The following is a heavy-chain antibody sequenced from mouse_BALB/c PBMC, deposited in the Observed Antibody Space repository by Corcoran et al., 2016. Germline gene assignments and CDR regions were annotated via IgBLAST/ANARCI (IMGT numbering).Heavy chain of an antibody. Sequence: QIQLQQSGPELVKPGASVKISCKASGYTFTDYYINWVKQKHGKGLEWIGWIYPGSGNTKYNEKFKGKATLTVDTSSSTAYMQLSSLTSEDTAVYFCARGAVAYWGQGTLVTVSA. CDR1: GYTFTDYY. V-gene: IGHV1-84*02. J-gene: IGHJ3*01. CDR2: IYPGSGNT. CDR3: ARGAVAY.